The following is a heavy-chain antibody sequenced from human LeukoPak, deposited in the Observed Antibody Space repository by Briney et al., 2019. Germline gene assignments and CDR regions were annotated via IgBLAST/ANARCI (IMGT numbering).Heavy chain of an antibody. CDR1: GGSISSYY. V-gene: IGHV4-4*09. Sequence: SETLSLTCTVSGGSISSYYWSWIRQPPGKGLEWIGYIYTSGSTNYNPSLKSRVTISVDTSKNQFSLKLSSVTAADTAVYYRARHDERWLQAFDYWGQGTLVTVSS. CDR2: IYTSGST. J-gene: IGHJ4*02. CDR3: ARHDERWLQAFDY. D-gene: IGHD5-24*01.